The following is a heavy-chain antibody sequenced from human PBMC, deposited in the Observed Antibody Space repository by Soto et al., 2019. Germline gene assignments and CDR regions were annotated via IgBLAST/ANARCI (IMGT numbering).Heavy chain of an antibody. J-gene: IGHJ5*02. CDR3: ARGGSLNWFDP. CDR1: GFTFSSYS. D-gene: IGHD3-10*01. CDR2: ISSSSSTI. Sequence: GGSLRLSCAASGFTFSSYSMNWVRQAPGKGPEWVSYISSSSSTIYYADSVKGRFTISRDNAKNSLYLQMNSLRAEDTAVYYCARGGSLNWFDPWGQGTLVTVSS. V-gene: IGHV3-48*01.